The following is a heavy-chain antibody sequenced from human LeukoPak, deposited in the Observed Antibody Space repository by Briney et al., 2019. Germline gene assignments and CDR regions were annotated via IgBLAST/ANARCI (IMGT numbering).Heavy chain of an antibody. CDR3: ARGSSGGYDSGPNYAKEYYFDY. CDR1: GGSISSYY. D-gene: IGHD5-12*01. CDR2: IYYSGST. J-gene: IGHJ4*02. Sequence: ASETLSLTCTVSGGSISSYYWSWIRQPPGKGLEWIGYIYYSGSTNYNPSLKIRVTISVDTSNNQFSLKLSSVTAADTAVYYCARGSSGGYDSGPNYAKEYYFDYWGQGTLVTVSS. V-gene: IGHV4-59*01.